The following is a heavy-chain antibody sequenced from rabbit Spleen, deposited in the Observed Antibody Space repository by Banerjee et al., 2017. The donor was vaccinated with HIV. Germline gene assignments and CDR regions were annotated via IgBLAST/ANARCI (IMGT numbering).Heavy chain of an antibody. V-gene: IGHV1S47*01. CDR3: VREVAAKFNL. CDR1: GFDFSNYG. Sequence: QEQLVESGGGLVQPGGSLKLSCKASGFDFSNYGVSWVRQAPGKGLEWIGYIEPIFGRTYYATWVNGRFTISSHNAQNTLFLQLNSLTAADTATYFCVREVAAKFNLWGPGTLVTVS. D-gene: IGHD4-1*01. J-gene: IGHJ4*01. CDR2: IEPIFGRT.